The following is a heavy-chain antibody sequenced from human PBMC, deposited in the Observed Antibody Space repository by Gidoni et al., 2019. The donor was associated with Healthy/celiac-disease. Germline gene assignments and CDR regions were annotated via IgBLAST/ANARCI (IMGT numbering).Heavy chain of an antibody. J-gene: IGHJ4*02. CDR2: INHSGST. V-gene: IGHV4-34*01. CDR1: GGSFSGYY. CDR3: ARGGVSSARHFDY. D-gene: IGHD6-25*01. Sequence: QVQLQQLGAGLLQPSETLSLTCAVYGGSFSGYYWVWIRTPPGKGLEWIGEINHSGSTNYNPSLKSRVTISVDTSKHQFSLKLSSVTAADTAVYYCARGGVSSARHFDYWGQGTLVIVSS.